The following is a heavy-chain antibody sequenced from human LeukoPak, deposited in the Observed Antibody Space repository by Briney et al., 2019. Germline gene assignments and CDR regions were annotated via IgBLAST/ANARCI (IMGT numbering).Heavy chain of an antibody. CDR1: GGTFSSYA. J-gene: IGHJ4*02. Sequence: ASVKVSCKASGGTFSSYAISWVRQAPGQGLEWMGWISAYNGNTNYAQKVQGRVTMTTDTSTSTAYMELRSLRSDDTAVYYCAREGLGELTLDYWGQGTLVTVSS. CDR2: ISAYNGNT. D-gene: IGHD3-16*01. V-gene: IGHV1-18*01. CDR3: AREGLGELTLDY.